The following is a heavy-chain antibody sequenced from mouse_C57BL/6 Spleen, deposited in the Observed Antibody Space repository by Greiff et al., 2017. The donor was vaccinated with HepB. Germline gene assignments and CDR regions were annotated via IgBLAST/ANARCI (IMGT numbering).Heavy chain of an antibody. V-gene: IGHV1-64*01. D-gene: IGHD2-4*01. CDR1: GYTFTSYW. CDR2: IHPNSGST. Sequence: QVQLQQPGAELVKPGASVKLSCKASGYTFTSYWMHWVKQRPGQGLEWIGMIHPNSGSTNYNEKFKSKATLTVDKSSSTAYMQLSSLTSEDSAVYYCARPYDYDKAMDYWGQGTSVTVSS. J-gene: IGHJ4*01. CDR3: ARPYDYDKAMDY.